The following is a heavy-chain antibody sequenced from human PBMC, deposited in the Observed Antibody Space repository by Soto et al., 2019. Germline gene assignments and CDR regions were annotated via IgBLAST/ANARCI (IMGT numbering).Heavy chain of an antibody. D-gene: IGHD1-26*01. Sequence: EVHLLESGGGLVQPGGSLRLSCAASGLTFSNFAMSWVRQAPGKGLEWVSSISGSGGSTYYSVSMKGRFTISRDNSKNTLFLQMNSLRAEDTARYYCARDIGLVADTNYWGQGTLVTVSS. J-gene: IGHJ4*02. CDR2: ISGSGGST. V-gene: IGHV3-23*01. CDR1: GLTFSNFA. CDR3: ARDIGLVADTNY.